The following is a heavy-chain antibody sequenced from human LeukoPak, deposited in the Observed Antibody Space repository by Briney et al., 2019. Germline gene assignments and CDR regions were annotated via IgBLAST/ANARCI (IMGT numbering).Heavy chain of an antibody. J-gene: IGHJ4*02. CDR2: INQRGSA. D-gene: IGHD1-26*01. CDR1: GGTLADYY. CDR3: AKGPRWEELEGV. Sequence: SSETLSLTCAVYGGTLADYYWSWIRQSPGQGLEWIGEINQRGSANYNPSLKSRFTISVDTSRNQSSLKVHSVTAADTAVYYCAKGPRWEELEGVWGQGTQVTVSS. V-gene: IGHV4-34*01.